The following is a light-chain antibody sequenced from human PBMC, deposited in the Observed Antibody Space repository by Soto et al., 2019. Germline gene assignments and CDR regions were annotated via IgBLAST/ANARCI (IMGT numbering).Light chain of an antibody. CDR3: QQYYDTPST. CDR2: WAS. V-gene: IGKV4-1*01. J-gene: IGKJ1*01. CDR1: QSVLYSSNNKNY. Sequence: DILMTQSPDSLAVSLGERASIDCKSSQSVLYSSNNKNYIAWYQQKPGQPPKLIIYWASTRESGVPDRFSGSGSGTDFTLTISSLQAEDVAIYYCQQYYDTPSTFGQGTKVDIK.